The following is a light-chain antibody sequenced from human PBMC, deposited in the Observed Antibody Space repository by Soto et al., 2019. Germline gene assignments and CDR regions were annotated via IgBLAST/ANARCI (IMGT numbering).Light chain of an antibody. CDR2: DVS. J-gene: IGLJ1*01. Sequence: QSALTQPRSVSGSPGQSVTISCTGTSSDVGGYNYVSWYQQHPGKAPRLMIYDVSERPSGVPDRFSGSKSGHTASLTISGLQAEDEADYYCCSYAGSNTLEVFGGGTKLTVL. V-gene: IGLV2-11*01. CDR3: CSYAGSNTLEV. CDR1: SSDVGGYNY.